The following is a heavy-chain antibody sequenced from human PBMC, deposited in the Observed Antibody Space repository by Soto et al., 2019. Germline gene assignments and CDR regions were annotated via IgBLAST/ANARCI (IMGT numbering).Heavy chain of an antibody. CDR3: ARGRGYYDISGYDWYFDL. D-gene: IGHD3-22*01. Sequence: SETLSLTCTVSGGSISSGGYYLSWIRQHPGKGLEWIGYIYYSGSTYYNPSLKSRVTISVDTSKNQFSLKLSSVTAADTAVYYCARGRGYYDISGYDWYFDLWGRGTLVTVSS. CDR2: IYYSGST. V-gene: IGHV4-31*03. J-gene: IGHJ2*01. CDR1: GGSISSGGYY.